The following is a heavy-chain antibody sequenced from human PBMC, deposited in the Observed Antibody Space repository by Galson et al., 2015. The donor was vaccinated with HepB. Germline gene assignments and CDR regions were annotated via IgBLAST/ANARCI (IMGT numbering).Heavy chain of an antibody. J-gene: IGHJ6*02. D-gene: IGHD2-2*02. CDR3: ARDGDIVVVPAAIRSLYYYYGMDV. V-gene: IGHV1-3*01. CDR2: INAGNGNT. Sequence: SVKVSCKASGYTFTSYAMHWVRQAPGQRLEWMGWINAGNGNTKYSQKFQGRVTITRDTSASTAYMELSSLRSEDTAVYYCARDGDIVVVPAAIRSLYYYYGMDVWGQGTTVTVSS. CDR1: GYTFTSYA.